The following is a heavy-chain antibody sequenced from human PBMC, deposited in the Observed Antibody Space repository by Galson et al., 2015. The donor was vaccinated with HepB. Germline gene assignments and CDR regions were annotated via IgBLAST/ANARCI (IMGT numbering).Heavy chain of an antibody. J-gene: IGHJ4*02. D-gene: IGHD1-26*01. CDR1: GFTFSSYG. V-gene: IGHV3-30*18. CDR3: AKDRGVGATMGDY. CDR2: ISYDGSNK. Sequence: SLRLSCAASGFTFSSYGMHWVRQAPGKGLEWVAVISYDGSNKYYADSVKGRFTISRDNSKNTLYLQMNSLRAEDTAVYYCAKDRGVGATMGDYWGQGTLVTVSS.